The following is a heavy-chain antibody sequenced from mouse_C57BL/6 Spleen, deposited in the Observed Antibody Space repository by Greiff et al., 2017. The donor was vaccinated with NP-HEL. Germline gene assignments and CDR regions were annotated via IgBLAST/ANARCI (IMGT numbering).Heavy chain of an antibody. D-gene: IGHD1-1*01. J-gene: IGHJ2*01. CDR2: IYPSDSET. CDR1: GYTFTSYW. Sequence: VQLQQSGAELVRPGSSVKLSCKASGYTFTSYWMDWVKQRPGQGLEWIGNIYPSDSETHYNQKFKDKATLTVDKSSSTAYMQLSSLTSEDSAVYYCARLGDYYGSSDGDYWGQGTTLTVSS. V-gene: IGHV1-61*01. CDR3: ARLGDYYGSSDGDY.